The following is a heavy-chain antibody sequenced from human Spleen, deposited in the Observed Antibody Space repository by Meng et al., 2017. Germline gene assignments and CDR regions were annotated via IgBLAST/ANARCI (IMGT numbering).Heavy chain of an antibody. V-gene: IGHV4-34*01. D-gene: IGHD4-11*01. J-gene: IGHJ4*02. CDR3: ARGPTTMAHDFDY. CDR2: INHSGST. Sequence: QGHVQAGGAGLLKPSETLSLTCVVSGGSFSDYYWSWIRQPPGKGLEWIGEINHSGSTNYNPSLESRATISVDTSQNNLSLKLSSVTAADSAVYYCARGPTTMAHDFDYWGQGTLVTVSS. CDR1: GGSFSDYY.